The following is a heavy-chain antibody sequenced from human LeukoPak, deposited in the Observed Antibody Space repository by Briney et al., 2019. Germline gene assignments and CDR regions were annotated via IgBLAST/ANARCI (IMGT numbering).Heavy chain of an antibody. Sequence: KASETLSLTCTVSGGSISSYYWSWIRQPAGKGLEWIGRIYTSGSTNYNPSLKSRVTISVDTSKNQFSLKLSSVTAADTAVYYCARGAYSSSWYDYYYYYMGVWGKGTTVTISS. D-gene: IGHD6-13*01. CDR1: GGSISSYY. CDR2: IYTSGST. V-gene: IGHV4-4*07. J-gene: IGHJ6*03. CDR3: ARGAYSSSWYDYYYYYMGV.